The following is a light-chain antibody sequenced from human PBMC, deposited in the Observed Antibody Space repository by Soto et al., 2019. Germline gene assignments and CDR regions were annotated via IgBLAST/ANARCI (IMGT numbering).Light chain of an antibody. CDR2: KAS. CDR3: QHYRT. Sequence: DIQMTQSPSTLSASVGDTVTITCRASESIDNWLAWYQQKPGKAPKLLIYKASSLESGVPSRFSGSGSGTEFTLTISSLQPDDFATYYCQHYRTFGQGTKVDIK. CDR1: ESIDNW. J-gene: IGKJ1*01. V-gene: IGKV1-5*03.